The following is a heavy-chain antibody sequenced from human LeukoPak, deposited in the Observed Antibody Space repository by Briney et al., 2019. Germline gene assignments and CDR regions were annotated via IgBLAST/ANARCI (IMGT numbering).Heavy chain of an antibody. D-gene: IGHD3-22*01. CDR3: AKDPYDSSGPLGY. V-gene: IGHV3-30*18. CDR2: ISYDGSNK. Sequence: GGSLRLSCAASGFTFSSYGMHWVRQAPGKGLEWVAVISYDGSNKYYADSVKGRFTISRDNSKNTLYLQMNSLRAEDTAVYYCAKDPYDSSGPLGYWGQGTLVTVSS. J-gene: IGHJ4*02. CDR1: GFTFSSYG.